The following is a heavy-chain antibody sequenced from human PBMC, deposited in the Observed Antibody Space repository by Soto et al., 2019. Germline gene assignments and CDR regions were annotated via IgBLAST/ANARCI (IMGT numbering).Heavy chain of an antibody. CDR3: ARVGSITMIVEQFDY. CDR1: GFTFSSYA. Sequence: QVQLVESGGGVVQPGRSLRLSCAASGFTFSSYAMHWVRQAPGKGLEWVAVISYDGSNKYYADSVQGRFTISRDNSKNTLYLQMNSLRAEDTAVYYCARVGSITMIVEQFDYWGQGTLVTVSS. J-gene: IGHJ4*02. D-gene: IGHD3-22*01. V-gene: IGHV3-30-3*01. CDR2: ISYDGSNK.